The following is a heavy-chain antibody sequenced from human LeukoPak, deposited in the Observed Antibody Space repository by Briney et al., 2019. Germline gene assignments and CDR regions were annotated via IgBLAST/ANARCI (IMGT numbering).Heavy chain of an antibody. Sequence: ASVKVSCKASGYTFNTYGITWVRQAPGQGLEWMGWISGYNGKTKYAQKLQDRVTMTTDTSTTTAYMELRSLRSDDTAVYYCARDGISALAAAGTGPNWFDPWGQGTLVTVSS. V-gene: IGHV1-18*01. CDR1: GYTFNTYG. CDR2: ISGYNGKT. D-gene: IGHD6-13*01. CDR3: ARDGISALAAAGTGPNWFDP. J-gene: IGHJ5*02.